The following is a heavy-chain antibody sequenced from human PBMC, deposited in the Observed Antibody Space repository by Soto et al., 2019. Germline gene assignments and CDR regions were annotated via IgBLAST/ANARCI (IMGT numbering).Heavy chain of an antibody. J-gene: IGHJ4*02. Sequence: QVQLVQSGAEVKKPGASVKVSCKASGYTFTSYAMHWVRQAPGQRLEWMGWINAGNGNTKYSQKFQGRVTITRDTSASTAYMELSSLSSEDTAVYYCARDYSSGWYSPDSFDYWGQGTLVTVSS. CDR3: ARDYSSGWYSPDSFDY. D-gene: IGHD6-19*01. CDR2: INAGNGNT. V-gene: IGHV1-3*01. CDR1: GYTFTSYA.